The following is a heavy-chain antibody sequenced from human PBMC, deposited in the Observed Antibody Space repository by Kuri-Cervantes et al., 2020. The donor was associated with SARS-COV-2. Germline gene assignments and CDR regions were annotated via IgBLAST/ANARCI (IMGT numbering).Heavy chain of an antibody. CDR1: GGSISSGGYS. D-gene: IGHD3-3*01. V-gene: IGHV4-30-2*03. Sequence: LRPSCAVSGGSISSGGYSWSWIRQPPGKGLEWIGYIYHSGSTYYNPSLKSRVTISVDTSKNQFSLKLSSVTAADTAVYYCAGQMMSSITIFGVVITRNWFDPWGQGTLVTVSS. CDR2: IYHSGST. CDR3: AGQMMSSITIFGVVITRNWFDP. J-gene: IGHJ5*02.